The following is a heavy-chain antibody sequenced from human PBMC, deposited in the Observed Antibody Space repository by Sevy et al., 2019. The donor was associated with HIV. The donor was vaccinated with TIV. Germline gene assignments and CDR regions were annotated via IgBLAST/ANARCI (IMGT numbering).Heavy chain of an antibody. CDR1: GFTFSGSA. V-gene: IGHV1-58*01. J-gene: IGHJ6*02. CDR3: AADNGSGYIGGGTCYYGMNV. CDR2: IVVGSGNT. Sequence: ASVKVSCKASGFTFSGSALQWVRQARGQRLEWIGWIVVGSGNTKYAPQFQERVTFIRDMSTSTAYMELSSLRSEDTAVYYCAADNGSGYIGGGTCYYGMNVWGQGTTVTVSS. D-gene: IGHD3-3*01.